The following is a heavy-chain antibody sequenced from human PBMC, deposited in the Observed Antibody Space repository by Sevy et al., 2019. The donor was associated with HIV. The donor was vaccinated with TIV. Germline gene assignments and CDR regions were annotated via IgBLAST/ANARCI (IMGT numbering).Heavy chain of an antibody. CDR3: VKEATAHRKIRFCFGDNCFYNWFDI. CDR1: EFTFSDYA. D-gene: IGHD1-1*01. V-gene: IGHV3-30*09. Sequence: GGSLRLSCTASEFTFSDYAMHWVRQTPGKGLEWVAIVSDDGIKDDYADSVKGRFAISRVNSGNTLYLQMNSLTPDDTAVYFCVKEATAHRKIRFCFGDNCFYNWFDIWGQGVLVTVSS. CDR2: VSDDGIKD. J-gene: IGHJ5*02.